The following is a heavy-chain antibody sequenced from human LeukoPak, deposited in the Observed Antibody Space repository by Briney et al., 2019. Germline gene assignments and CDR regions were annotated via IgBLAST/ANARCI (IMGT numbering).Heavy chain of an antibody. CDR2: IYYSGST. V-gene: IGHV4-39*07. CDR3: ARDRGSYPSQFDY. J-gene: IGHJ4*02. CDR1: GGSISSSSYY. Sequence: PETLSLTCTVSGGSISSSSYYWGWIRQPPGKGLEWIGSIYYSGSTYYNPSLKSRVTISVDTSKNQFSLKLSSVTAADTAVYYCARDRGSYPSQFDYWGQGTLVTVSS. D-gene: IGHD1-26*01.